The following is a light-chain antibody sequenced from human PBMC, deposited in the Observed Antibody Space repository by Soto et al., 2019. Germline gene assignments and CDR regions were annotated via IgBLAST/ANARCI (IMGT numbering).Light chain of an antibody. CDR3: SSYAGSTPWV. CDR1: SSDVGGYNY. V-gene: IGLV2-8*01. Sequence: QSALTQPPSASGSPGQSVTISCTGTSSDVGGYNYVSWYQQHPGKAPKLMIYEVSKRPSGVPDRLSGSKSGNTASLTVSGLQAEDEADYYCSSYAGSTPWVFGGGTKLTVL. J-gene: IGLJ2*01. CDR2: EVS.